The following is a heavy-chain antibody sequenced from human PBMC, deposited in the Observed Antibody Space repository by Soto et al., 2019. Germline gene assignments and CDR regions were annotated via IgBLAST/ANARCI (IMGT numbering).Heavy chain of an antibody. V-gene: IGHV3-23*01. J-gene: IGHJ5*02. CDR3: AKELSVVVAWGNNWFDP. D-gene: IGHD2-15*01. Sequence: GGSLRLSCAASGFTFSSYAMSWVRQAPGKGLEWVSAISGSGGSTYYADSVKGRFTISRDNSKNRLYLQMNSLRAEDTAVYYCAKELSVVVAWGNNWFDPWGQGTLVTVSS. CDR1: GFTFSSYA. CDR2: ISGSGGST.